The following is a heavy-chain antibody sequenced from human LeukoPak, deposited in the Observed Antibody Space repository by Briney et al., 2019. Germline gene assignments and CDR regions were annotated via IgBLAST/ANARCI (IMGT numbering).Heavy chain of an antibody. J-gene: IGHJ4*02. CDR2: ISGSGGST. CDR1: GFTFSSYA. D-gene: IGHD2-21*02. CDR3: AKLLYSGGDCYPRMDY. V-gene: IGHV3-23*01. Sequence: GGSLRLSCAASGFTFSSYAMSWVRQAPGKGLDWVSAISGSGGSTYYADSVKGRFTISRDNSKNTLYLQMNSLRAEDTAVYYCAKLLYSGGDCYPRMDYWGQGTLVIVSS.